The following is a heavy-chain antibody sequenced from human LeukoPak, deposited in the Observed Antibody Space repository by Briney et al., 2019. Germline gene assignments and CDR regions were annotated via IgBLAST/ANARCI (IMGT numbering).Heavy chain of an antibody. J-gene: IGHJ4*02. V-gene: IGHV3-15*01. CDR3: TTEIGDSSSWPAAGGY. Sequence: GGSLRLSCAASGFTFSNAWMSWVRQAPGKGLEWVGRIKSKTDGGTTDYAAPVKGRFTISRDDSKNTLYLQMNSLKTEDTAVYYCTTEIGDSSSWPAAGGYWGQGTLVTVSS. CDR1: GFTFSNAW. CDR2: IKSKTDGGTT. D-gene: IGHD6-13*01.